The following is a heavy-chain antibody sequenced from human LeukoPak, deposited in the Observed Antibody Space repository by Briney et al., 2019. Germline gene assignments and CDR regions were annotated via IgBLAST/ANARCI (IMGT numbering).Heavy chain of an antibody. D-gene: IGHD2-21*02. CDR2: INPNGGGT. Sequence: ASVKVSCKASGYTFTGYNIHWMRQAPGQGLEWMGWINPNGGGTNYAQNFQGRVTRTMGTSITTVYMEVSGLTPDDTAVYYCARAVRVTTDFDCWGQGTLVTVSS. J-gene: IGHJ4*02. V-gene: IGHV1-2*02. CDR3: ARAVRVTTDFDC. CDR1: GYTFTGYN.